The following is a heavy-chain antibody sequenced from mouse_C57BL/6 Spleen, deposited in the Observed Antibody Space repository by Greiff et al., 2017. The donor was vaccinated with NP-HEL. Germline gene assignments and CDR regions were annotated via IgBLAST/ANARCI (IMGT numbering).Heavy chain of an antibody. Sequence: EVKLVESGGGLVKPGGSLKLSCAASGFTFSSYAMSWVRQTPEKRLEWVATISDGGSYTYYPDNVKGRFTISRDNAKNNLYLQMSHLKSEDTAMYYCARDLITTVVNAMDYWGQGTSVTVSS. CDR3: ARDLITTVVNAMDY. CDR2: ISDGGSYT. J-gene: IGHJ4*01. CDR1: GFTFSSYA. V-gene: IGHV5-4*01. D-gene: IGHD1-1*01.